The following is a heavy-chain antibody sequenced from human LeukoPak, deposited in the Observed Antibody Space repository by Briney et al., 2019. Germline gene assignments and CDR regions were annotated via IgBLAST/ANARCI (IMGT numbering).Heavy chain of an antibody. CDR3: VVSGYNSLTSHFFDF. CDR1: GFTFEDYA. Sequence: GRSLRLSCVASGFTFEDYAMHWVRLAPGKGLEWVSRITWNSGSRGYADSVEGRFTISRDNAKNSLYLDMHSLRPEDTALYYCVVSGYNSLTSHFFDFWGQGTLVTVSS. D-gene: IGHD5-12*01. V-gene: IGHV3-9*01. CDR2: ITWNSGSR. J-gene: IGHJ4*01.